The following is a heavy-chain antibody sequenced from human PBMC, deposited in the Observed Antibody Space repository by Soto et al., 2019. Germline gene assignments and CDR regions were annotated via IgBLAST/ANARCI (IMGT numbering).Heavy chain of an antibody. CDR2: INPNSGGT. V-gene: IGHV1-2*04. D-gene: IGHD1-7*01. Sequence: ASVKVSCKASGYTFTGYYMHWVRQAPGQGLEWMGWINPNSGGTNYAQKFQGWVTITRDTSISTAYMELSRLRSDDTAVYYCARDMPYNWNYGDYYYGMDVWGQGTTVTVSS. CDR1: GYTFTGYY. CDR3: ARDMPYNWNYGDYYYGMDV. J-gene: IGHJ6*02.